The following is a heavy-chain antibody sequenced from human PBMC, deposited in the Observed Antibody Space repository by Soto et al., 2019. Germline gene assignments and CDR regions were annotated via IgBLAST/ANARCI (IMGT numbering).Heavy chain of an antibody. D-gene: IGHD3-16*01. CDR1: RYIFVNCG. J-gene: IGHJ6*02. Sequence: QGQLVQSGDEVKKPGASVKVSCRASRYIFVNCGIAWVRQALGQGIEWMGWISPYTGNTHSATKIQGRLTMTTDTSTSTAYMDLGSLTSDDTAVYYCVMVDNYVTPTPQDVWGQGTTVTVSS. V-gene: IGHV1-18*01. CDR2: ISPYTGNT. CDR3: VMVDNYVTPTPQDV.